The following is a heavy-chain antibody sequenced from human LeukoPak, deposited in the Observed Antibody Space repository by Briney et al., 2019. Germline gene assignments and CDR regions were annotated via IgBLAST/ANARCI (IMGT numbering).Heavy chain of an antibody. Sequence: GGSLRLSCAASGFTFSSYSMNWVRQAPGKGLEWVSSISSSSSYIYYADSVKGRFTISRDNAKNSLYLQMNSLRAEDTAVYYCARDQGIAAPNHPCYGMDVWGQGTTVTVSS. J-gene: IGHJ6*02. V-gene: IGHV3-21*01. CDR2: ISSSSSYI. D-gene: IGHD6-13*01. CDR1: GFTFSSYS. CDR3: ARDQGIAAPNHPCYGMDV.